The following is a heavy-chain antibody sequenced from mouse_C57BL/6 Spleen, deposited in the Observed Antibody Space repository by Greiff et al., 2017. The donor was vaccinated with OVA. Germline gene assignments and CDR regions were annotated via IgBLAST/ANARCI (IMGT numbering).Heavy chain of an antibody. Sequence: EVQLVESEGGLVQPGSSLKLSCTASGFTFSDYYMAWVRQVPEKGLEWVANINYDGSSTYYLDSLKSRFIISRDNAKNILYLQMSSLKSEDTATYYCAREIYYDLYYAMDYWGQGTSVTVSS. D-gene: IGHD2-4*01. CDR1: GFTFSDYY. V-gene: IGHV5-16*01. CDR3: AREIYYDLYYAMDY. J-gene: IGHJ4*01. CDR2: INYDGSST.